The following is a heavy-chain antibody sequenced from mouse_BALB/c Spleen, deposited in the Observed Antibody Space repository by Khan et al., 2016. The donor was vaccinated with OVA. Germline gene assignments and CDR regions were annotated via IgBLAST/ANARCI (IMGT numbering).Heavy chain of an antibody. CDR2: ISPGRGDT. CDR3: ARSNYFGYTFAY. V-gene: IGHV1-77*01. D-gene: IGHD1-2*01. Sequence: QVQLKESGAELARPGASVKLSCKASGYTFTDYYINWVKQRTGQGLEWIGEISPGRGDTYYNERFKGKATLTADKSSSTAYMQLSSLTSEASAVYFCARSNYFGYTFAYWGQGTLVTVSA. J-gene: IGHJ3*01. CDR1: GYTFTDYY.